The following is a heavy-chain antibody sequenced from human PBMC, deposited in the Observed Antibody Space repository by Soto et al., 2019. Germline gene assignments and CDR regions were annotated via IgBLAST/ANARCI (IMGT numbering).Heavy chain of an antibody. J-gene: IGHJ4*02. CDR2: IIPIFGTA. D-gene: IGHD2-15*01. V-gene: IGHV1-69*13. CDR1: GGTFSSYA. Sequence: SVKVSCKASGGTFSSYAISWVRQAPGQGLEWMGGIIPIFGTANYAQKFQGRVTITADESTSTAYMELSSLRSEDTAVYYCARGDSGGYCSGGSCYGEDYGGQGTLVTVPQ. CDR3: ARGDSGGYCSGGSCYGEDY.